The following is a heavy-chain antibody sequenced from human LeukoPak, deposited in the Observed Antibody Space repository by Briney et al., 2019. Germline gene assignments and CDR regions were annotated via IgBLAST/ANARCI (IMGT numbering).Heavy chain of an antibody. CDR2: IYYSGST. CDR1: GGSISSYY. D-gene: IGHD3-3*01. V-gene: IGHV4-59*01. Sequence: PSETLSLTCTVSGGSISSYYWSWIRQPPGKGLEWIGYIYYSGSTNYNPSLKSRVTISVDTSKNQFSLKLSSVTAADTAVYYCARLRARYDFWSAAIDYWGQGTLVTVSS. J-gene: IGHJ4*02. CDR3: ARLRARYDFWSAAIDY.